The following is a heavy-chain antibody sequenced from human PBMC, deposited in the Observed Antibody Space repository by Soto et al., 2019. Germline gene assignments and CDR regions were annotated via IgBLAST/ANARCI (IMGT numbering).Heavy chain of an antibody. CDR2: IYYSGST. J-gene: IGHJ3*02. D-gene: IGHD3-3*01. CDR3: ATGSSGYDFWSGYYDAFDI. Sequence: SGCMSLSCTASGGSISSYYWSWTRQPPGKGLEWIGYIYYSGSTNYNPSLKSRVTISVDTSKNQFSLKLSSVTAADTAVYYCATGSSGYDFWSGYYDAFDIWGQATMLSVSS. CDR1: GGSISSYY. V-gene: IGHV4-59*01.